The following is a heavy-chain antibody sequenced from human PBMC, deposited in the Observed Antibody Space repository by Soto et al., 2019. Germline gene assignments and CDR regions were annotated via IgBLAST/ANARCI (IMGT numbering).Heavy chain of an antibody. J-gene: IGHJ4*01. CDR1: GFNFNTQS. Sequence: EVQLLESGGGSVQPGGSLRLSCAASGFNFNTQSMSWVRQAPGMGLEWVSAISWSGGSTYYADSVKGRFAISRDNSKNTLYLQINSLRAEDTAVYYCAKPDGATYNFRYWGQGALVIVSA. CDR3: AKPDGATYNFRY. D-gene: IGHD1-1*01. V-gene: IGHV3-23*01. CDR2: ISWSGGST.